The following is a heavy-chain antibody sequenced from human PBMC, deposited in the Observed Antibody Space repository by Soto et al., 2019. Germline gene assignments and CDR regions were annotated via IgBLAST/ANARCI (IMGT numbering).Heavy chain of an antibody. V-gene: IGHV3-23*01. CDR2: ISSGGDNT. Sequence: EVQLLESGGGLVQPGGSLRLSCAASGFTFSSYAMSWVRQAPGKGLEWVAGISSGGDNTWYADSVKGRFTISRDNSKNTLYLQMNSLRAEDTAVYYCAKDPDCGDSHWYFDLWGRGTVVTLSS. CDR1: GFTFSSYA. J-gene: IGHJ2*01. D-gene: IGHD4-17*01. CDR3: AKDPDCGDSHWYFDL.